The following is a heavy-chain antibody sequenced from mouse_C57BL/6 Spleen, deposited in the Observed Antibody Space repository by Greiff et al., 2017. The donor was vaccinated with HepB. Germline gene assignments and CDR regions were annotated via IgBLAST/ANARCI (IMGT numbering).Heavy chain of an antibody. CDR1: GFTFSSYG. V-gene: IGHV5-6*01. CDR3: ARQRLAWFAY. D-gene: IGHD3-2*02. Sequence: DVQLVESGGDLVKPGGSLKLSCAASGFTFSSYGMSWVRQTPDKRLEWVATISSGGSYTYYPDSVMGRFTISRDNAKNTLYLQMSSLKSADTAMYYCARQRLAWFAYWGQGTLVTVSA. J-gene: IGHJ3*01. CDR2: ISSGGSYT.